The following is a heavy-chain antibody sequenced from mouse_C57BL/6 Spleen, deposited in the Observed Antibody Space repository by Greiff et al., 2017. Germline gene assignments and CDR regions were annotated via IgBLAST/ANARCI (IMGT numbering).Heavy chain of an antibody. V-gene: IGHV5-4*03. CDR2: ISDGGSYT. J-gene: IGHJ2*01. Sequence: EVKVVESGGGLVKPGGSLKLSCAASGFTFSSYAMSWVRQTPEKRLEWVATISDGGSYTYYPDNVKGRFTISRDNAKNNLYLQMSHLKAEDTAMYYCERLITCFDYWGQGTTLTVSA. D-gene: IGHD1-1*01. CDR3: ERLITCFDY. CDR1: GFTFSSYA.